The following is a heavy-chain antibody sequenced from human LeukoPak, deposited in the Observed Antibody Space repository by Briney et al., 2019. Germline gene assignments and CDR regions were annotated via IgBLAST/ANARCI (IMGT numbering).Heavy chain of an antibody. D-gene: IGHD3-10*01. J-gene: IGHJ4*02. CDR3: AKLGDAFDC. CDR2: ISGSGSST. Sequence: GGSLRLPCAASGFTFSISAMSWVRQPPGKGLEWVSHISGSGSSTYYADSVKGRFTVSRDNSKNTLYLQINSLRAEDTAIYYCAKLGDAFDCWGQGTLVTVSS. V-gene: IGHV3-23*01. CDR1: GFTFSISA.